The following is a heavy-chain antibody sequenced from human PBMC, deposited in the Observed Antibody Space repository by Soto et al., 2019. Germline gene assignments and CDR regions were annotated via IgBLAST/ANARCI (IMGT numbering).Heavy chain of an antibody. Sequence: QVQLQESGPGLVKPSQTLSLTCTVSGGSISSGGYYWSWIRQHPGKGLEWIGYIYYSGSTYYNPSLKSRVTISVDTSKNQFSLKLSSVTAADTAVYYCARDRGVVVVPAASYWGSYYYGMDVWGQGTTVTVSS. J-gene: IGHJ6*02. V-gene: IGHV4-31*03. CDR3: ARDRGVVVVPAASYWGSYYYGMDV. CDR2: IYYSGST. D-gene: IGHD2-2*01. CDR1: GGSISSGGYY.